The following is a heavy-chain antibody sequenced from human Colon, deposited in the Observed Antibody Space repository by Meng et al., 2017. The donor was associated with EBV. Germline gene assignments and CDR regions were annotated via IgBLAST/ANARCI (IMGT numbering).Heavy chain of an antibody. CDR1: RGSMSSGNYY. D-gene: IGHD2-21*01. CDR2: IHHSGSA. V-gene: IGHV4-30-4*01. CDR3: ASFDHIPRRNYFDY. Sequence: VLRLGLGPGLVEPSQAPSLTCTVSRGSMSSGNYYCSWSRQPPGKGLEWIGYIHHSGSADYNPSLKSRVSISVDTSKNQFSLNLNSMTAADTAVYYCASFDHIPRRNYFDYWGQGTLVTASS. J-gene: IGHJ4*02.